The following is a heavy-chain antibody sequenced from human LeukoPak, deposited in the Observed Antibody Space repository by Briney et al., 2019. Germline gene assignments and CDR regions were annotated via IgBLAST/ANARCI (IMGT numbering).Heavy chain of an antibody. CDR1: GYTFNRYG. J-gene: IGHJ4*02. CDR2: ISAYNGNT. D-gene: IGHD3-22*01. CDR3: ARATNYYDSSGYYGD. Sequence: GASVKVSCKASGYTFNRYGISWVRQAPGQGLEWMGWISAYNGNTNYAQKLQGRVTMTTDTSTSTAYMELRSLRSDDTAVYYCARATNYYDSSGYYGDWGQGTLVTVSS. V-gene: IGHV1-18*01.